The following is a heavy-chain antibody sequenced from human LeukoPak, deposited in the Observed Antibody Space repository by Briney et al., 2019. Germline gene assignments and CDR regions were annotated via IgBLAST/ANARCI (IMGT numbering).Heavy chain of an antibody. Sequence: ASVTVSCKASGYTFTSYGISWVRQAPGQGLEWMGWISAYNGNTNYAQKLQGRVTMTTDTSTSTAYMELRSLRSDDTAVYYCARWGWAVAGTSYFDYWGQGTLVTVSS. CDR1: GYTFTSYG. J-gene: IGHJ4*02. V-gene: IGHV1-18*01. D-gene: IGHD6-19*01. CDR2: ISAYNGNT. CDR3: ARWGWAVAGTSYFDY.